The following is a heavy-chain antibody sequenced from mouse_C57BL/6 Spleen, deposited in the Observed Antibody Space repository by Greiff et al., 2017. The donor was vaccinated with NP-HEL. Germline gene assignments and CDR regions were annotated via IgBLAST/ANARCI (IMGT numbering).Heavy chain of an antibody. CDR3: ARGNYGSSDFAY. V-gene: IGHV5-16*01. D-gene: IGHD1-1*01. CDR2: INYDGSST. J-gene: IGHJ3*01. CDR1: GFTFSDYY. Sequence: EVKLVESEGGLVQPGSSMKLSCTASGFTFSDYYMAWVRQVPEKGLEWVANINYDGSSTYYLDSLKSRFIISRDNAKNILYLQMSSLKSEDTATYYCARGNYGSSDFAYWGQGTLVTVSA.